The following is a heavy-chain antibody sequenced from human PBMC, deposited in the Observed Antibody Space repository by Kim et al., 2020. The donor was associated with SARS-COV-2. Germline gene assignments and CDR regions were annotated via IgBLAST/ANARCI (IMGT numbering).Heavy chain of an antibody. J-gene: IGHJ4*02. V-gene: IGHV4-39*01. D-gene: IGHD6-13*01. CDR3: ARDNYSSSSKLDY. Sequence: YNPPLKSRVTISVDTSKNQFSLKLSSVTAADTAVYYCARDNYSSSSKLDYWGQGTLVTVSS.